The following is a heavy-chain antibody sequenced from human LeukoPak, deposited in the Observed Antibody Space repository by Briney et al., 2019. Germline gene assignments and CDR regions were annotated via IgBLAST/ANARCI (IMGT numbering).Heavy chain of an antibody. D-gene: IGHD2-21*01. V-gene: IGHV3-15*01. CDR2: IRRKTEGGTT. J-gene: IGHJ4*02. CDR3: ATGSRGED. Sequence: GGSLRLSCAASGFTFSSYAMSWVRQAPGKGLEWVGRIRRKTEGGTTEYAAPVKGRFTISRDDSKNTLYLQMNSLKTEDTAVYYCATGSRGEDWGQGTLVTVSS. CDR1: GFTFSSYA.